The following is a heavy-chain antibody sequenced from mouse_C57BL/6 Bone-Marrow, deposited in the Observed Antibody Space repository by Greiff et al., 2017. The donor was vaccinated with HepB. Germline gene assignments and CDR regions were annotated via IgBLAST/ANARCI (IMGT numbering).Heavy chain of an antibody. CDR1: GYAFSSSW. V-gene: IGHV1-82*01. D-gene: IGHD2-13*01. J-gene: IGHJ4*01. Sequence: QVQLQQSGPELVKPGASVKISCKASGYAFSSSWMNWVKQRPGKGLEWIGRIYPGDGDTNYNGKFKGKATLTADKSSSTAYMQLSSLTSEDSAVYFCAGWVRGGGDYWGQGTSVTVSS. CDR2: IYPGDGDT. CDR3: AGWVRGGGDY.